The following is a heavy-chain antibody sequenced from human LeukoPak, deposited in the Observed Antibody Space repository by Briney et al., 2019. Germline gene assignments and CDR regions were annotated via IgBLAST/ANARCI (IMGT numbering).Heavy chain of an antibody. D-gene: IGHD2-15*01. CDR2: ISTTSTYI. CDR1: GFTFSSYS. V-gene: IGHV3-21*01. Sequence: GGSLRLSCAASGFTFSSYSMNWFRQAPGKGLEWASSISTTSTYIYYADSVKGRFTISRDNAKDSLYLQMSSLRAEDTALYYCARVVGKVFKDINGYYFDYWGQGILVSVSS. J-gene: IGHJ4*02. CDR3: ARVVGKVFKDINGYYFDY.